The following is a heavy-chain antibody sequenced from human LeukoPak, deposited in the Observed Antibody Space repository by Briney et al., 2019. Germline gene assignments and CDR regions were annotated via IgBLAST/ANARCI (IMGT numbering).Heavy chain of an antibody. Sequence: SVKVSCKASVGTFSSYAISWVRQAPGQGLEWVGRIIPIFGTANYAQKFQGRVTITTDESTSTAYMELSSLRSEDTAVYYCARPRIARPSHYCFDYWGQGTLVTVSS. D-gene: IGHD3-16*02. V-gene: IGHV1-69*05. CDR3: ARPRIARPSHYCFDY. CDR1: VGTFSSYA. CDR2: IIPIFGTA. J-gene: IGHJ4*02.